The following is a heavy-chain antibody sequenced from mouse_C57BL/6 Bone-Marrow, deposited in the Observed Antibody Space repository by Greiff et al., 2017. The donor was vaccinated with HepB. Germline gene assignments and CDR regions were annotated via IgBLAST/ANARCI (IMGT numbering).Heavy chain of an antibody. D-gene: IGHD1-1*01. CDR1: GYTFTDYY. J-gene: IGHJ1*03. CDR3: ARGGSTVHWYFDV. Sequence: EVQLQESGPVLVKPGASVKMSCKASGYTFTDYYMNWVKQSHGKSLEWIGVINPYNGGTSYNQKFKGKATLTVDKSSSTAYMELNSLTSEDSAVYYCARGGSTVHWYFDVWGTGTTVTVSS. CDR2: INPYNGGT. V-gene: IGHV1-19*01.